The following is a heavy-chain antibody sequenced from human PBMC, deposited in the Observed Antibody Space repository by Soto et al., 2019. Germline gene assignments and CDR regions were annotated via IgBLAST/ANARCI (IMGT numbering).Heavy chain of an antibody. Sequence: PGESLKISCKVSGYNFPKFWIGWVRQMPGKGLEWMGIIYPGDSDIRYSPSFQGQVTTSADKSISTAYLQWRSLKASDTATYYCARRDGFKIDYWGQGTPVTVSS. V-gene: IGHV5-51*01. D-gene: IGHD5-12*01. CDR1: GYNFPKFW. J-gene: IGHJ4*02. CDR3: ARRDGFKIDY. CDR2: IYPGDSDI.